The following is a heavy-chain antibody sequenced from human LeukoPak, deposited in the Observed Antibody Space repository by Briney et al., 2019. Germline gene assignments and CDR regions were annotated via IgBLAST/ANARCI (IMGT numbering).Heavy chain of an antibody. D-gene: IGHD6-19*01. CDR2: IYYRGST. Sequence: PSETLSLTCTLSGRSISSYYWSWIRQPPGEGLEWVGYIYYRGSTNYNPSLKSRVTISVDTSKNQSSLKLTSVPAPDTPGIYCARGRGSSGWYDSDYWGQGTLVTVSS. V-gene: IGHV4-59*01. CDR1: GRSISSYY. J-gene: IGHJ4*02. CDR3: ARGRGSSGWYDSDY.